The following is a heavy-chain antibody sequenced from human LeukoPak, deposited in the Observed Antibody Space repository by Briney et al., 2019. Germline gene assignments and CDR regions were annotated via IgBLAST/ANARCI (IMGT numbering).Heavy chain of an antibody. CDR3: AKDSSVVRGDYDYFDY. CDR1: GFTVSSNY. J-gene: IGHJ4*02. CDR2: ISGSGDRT. D-gene: IGHD3-10*01. V-gene: IGHV3-23*01. Sequence: GGSLRLSCAASGFTVSSNYMSWVRQAPGKGLEWVSAISGSGDRTYYADTVKGRFTISRDNSKNTMYLQMNSLRAEDTAVYYCAKDSSVVRGDYDYFDYWGQGTLVTVSS.